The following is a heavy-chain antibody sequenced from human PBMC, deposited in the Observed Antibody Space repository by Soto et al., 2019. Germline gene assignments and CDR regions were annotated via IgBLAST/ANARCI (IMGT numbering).Heavy chain of an antibody. D-gene: IGHD6-19*01. CDR3: ALTPTIEVAGPDF. CDR1: VGSISGSHYH. J-gene: IGHJ4*02. Sequence: SETLSLTCTFSVGSISGSHYHWGWIRQPPGKGLEWIGSIHYSGRVFYKSSLLGRVTISVDTSKNQFSLDLNSVTATDTAVYYCALTPTIEVAGPDFWGQGTLVTVSS. V-gene: IGHV4-39*01. CDR2: IHYSGRV.